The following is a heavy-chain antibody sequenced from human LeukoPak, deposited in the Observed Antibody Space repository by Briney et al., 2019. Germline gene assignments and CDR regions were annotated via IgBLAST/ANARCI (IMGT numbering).Heavy chain of an antibody. J-gene: IGHJ4*02. D-gene: IGHD5-18*01. CDR2: ISYDGSNK. V-gene: IGHV3-30*18. CDR1: GFTFSSYG. CDR3: AKDLNSYGVFDY. Sequence: GGPLRLSCAASGFTFSSYGMHWVRQAPGKGLEWVAVISYDGSNKYYADSVKGRFTISRDNSKNTLYLQMNSLRAEDTAVYYCAKDLNSYGVFDYWGQGTLVTVSS.